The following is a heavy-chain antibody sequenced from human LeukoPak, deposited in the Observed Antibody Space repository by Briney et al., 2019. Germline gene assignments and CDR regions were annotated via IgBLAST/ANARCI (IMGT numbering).Heavy chain of an antibody. D-gene: IGHD2-2*01. V-gene: IGHV4-59*12. CDR3: AGKGSIVVVPAAINY. CDR1: GGSISSYY. CDR2: IYYSGST. Sequence: PSETLSLTCAVYGGSISSYYWSWIRQPPGKGLEWIGYIYYSGSTNYNPSLKSRVTISVDTSKNQFSLKLSSVTAADTAVYYCAGKGSIVVVPAAINYWGQGTLVTVSS. J-gene: IGHJ4*02.